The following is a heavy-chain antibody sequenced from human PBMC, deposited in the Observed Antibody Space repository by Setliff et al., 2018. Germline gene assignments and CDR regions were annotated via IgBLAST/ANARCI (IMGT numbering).Heavy chain of an antibody. CDR1: GGTFSSYA. CDR3: ARDLIDPDYGDYLSFYYYGMDV. J-gene: IGHJ6*02. D-gene: IGHD4-17*01. Sequence: SVKVSYKASGGTFSSYAISWVRQAPGQGLEWMGGIIPIFGTANYAQKFQGRVTITADESTSTAYMELSSLRSEDTAVYYCARDLIDPDYGDYLSFYYYGMDVWGQGTTVTVSS. V-gene: IGHV1-69*13. CDR2: IIPIFGTA.